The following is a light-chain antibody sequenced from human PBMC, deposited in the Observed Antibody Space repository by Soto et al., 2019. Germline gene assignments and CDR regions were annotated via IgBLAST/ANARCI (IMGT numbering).Light chain of an antibody. CDR3: QQRSKLPVT. V-gene: IGKV3-11*01. Sequence: EIVLTQSPATLSLSPGERATLSCRASQSVNSYLAWYQQKPGQAPRLLIYDATSRATGIPARFSGSGPGTDFTLTISSLEPEDFAVYYCQQRSKLPVTFGGGNKVEIK. CDR1: QSVNSY. CDR2: DAT. J-gene: IGKJ4*01.